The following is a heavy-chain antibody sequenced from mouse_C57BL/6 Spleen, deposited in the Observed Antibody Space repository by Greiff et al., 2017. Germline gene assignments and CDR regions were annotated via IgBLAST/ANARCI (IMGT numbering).Heavy chain of an antibody. CDR2: IHPNSGST. CDR3: ARASNYGTWFAY. V-gene: IGHV1-64*01. CDR1: GYTFTSYW. J-gene: IGHJ3*01. D-gene: IGHD2-5*01. Sequence: QVQLQQPGAELVKPGASVKLSCKASGYTFTSYWMHWVKQRPGQGLEWIGMIHPNSGSTNYNEKFKSKATLTVDKSSSTAYMQLSSLTSEDSAVYYCARASNYGTWFAYWGQGTLVTVSA.